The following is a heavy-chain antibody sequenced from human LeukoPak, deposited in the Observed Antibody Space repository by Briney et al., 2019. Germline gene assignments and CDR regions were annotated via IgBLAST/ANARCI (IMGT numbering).Heavy chain of an antibody. Sequence: PSETLSLTCTVSGGSISSSNWWSWVRQPPGKGLEWIGEIYHSGSTNYNPSLKSRVTISVDKSKNQFSLKLSSVTAADTAVYYCARDSHYDILTGYSPLGYWGQGTLVTVSS. CDR3: ARDSHYDILTGYSPLGY. D-gene: IGHD3-9*01. CDR1: GGSISSSNW. J-gene: IGHJ4*02. V-gene: IGHV4-4*02. CDR2: IYHSGST.